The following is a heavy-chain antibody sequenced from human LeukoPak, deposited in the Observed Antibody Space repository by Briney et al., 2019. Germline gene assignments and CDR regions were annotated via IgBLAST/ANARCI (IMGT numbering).Heavy chain of an antibody. V-gene: IGHV3-33*01. Sequence: HRGGSLRLSCAVSGFTFRNAGMHWVRQAPGKGLEWVAVIWYDGSQKYYADSVKGRFTISRDNSKNMLYLHMNSLRAEDTAVYFCARDRGDYNHNFDYWGQGTLVTVSS. CDR1: GFTFRNAG. CDR2: IWYDGSQK. J-gene: IGHJ4*02. D-gene: IGHD4-17*01. CDR3: ARDRGDYNHNFDY.